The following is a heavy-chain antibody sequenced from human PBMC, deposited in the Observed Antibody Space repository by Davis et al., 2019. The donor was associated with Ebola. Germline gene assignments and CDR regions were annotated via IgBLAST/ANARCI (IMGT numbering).Heavy chain of an antibody. CDR2: ISGSGGST. CDR3: AKGSVAGNYYYYGMDV. Sequence: GGSLRLSCAASGFTFSSYAMSWVRQAPGKGLEWVSAISGSGGSTYYADSVKGRFTISRDNSKNTLYLQMNSLRAEDTAVYYCAKGSVAGNYYYYGMDVWGQGTTVTVSS. CDR1: GFTFSSYA. D-gene: IGHD6-19*01. J-gene: IGHJ6*02. V-gene: IGHV3-23*01.